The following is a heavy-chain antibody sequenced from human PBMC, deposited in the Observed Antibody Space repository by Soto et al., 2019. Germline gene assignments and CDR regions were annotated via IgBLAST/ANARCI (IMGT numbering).Heavy chain of an antibody. D-gene: IGHD2-2*01. CDR3: APVPAASSYYNTDV. V-gene: IGHV3-23*01. CDR1: GFNFRNHG. CDR2: IVDSGGRA. J-gene: IGHJ6*02. Sequence: PGGSLRLSCAASGFNFRNHGMHWVRQAPGKGLEWVSGIVDSGGRAFYADSVQGRFTISRDNSKNTLYLEMNNLRAEDTAIYYCAPVPAASSYYNTDVWGQGTTVTVS.